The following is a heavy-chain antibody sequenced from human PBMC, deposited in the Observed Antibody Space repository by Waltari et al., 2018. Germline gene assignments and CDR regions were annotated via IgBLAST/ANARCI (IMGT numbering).Heavy chain of an antibody. CDR1: GFTFSSYC. Sequence: QVQLVESGGGVVQPGRSLRLSCAASGFTFSSYCMPWVTPAPGKGLEWVAVIWYDGSNKYYADSVKGRFTISRDNSKNTLYLQMNSLRAEDTAVYYCARDRGPLFVAPPFYWGQGTLVTVSS. J-gene: IGHJ4*02. CDR2: IWYDGSNK. V-gene: IGHV3-33*01. CDR3: ARDRGPLFVAPPFY. D-gene: IGHD3-10*01.